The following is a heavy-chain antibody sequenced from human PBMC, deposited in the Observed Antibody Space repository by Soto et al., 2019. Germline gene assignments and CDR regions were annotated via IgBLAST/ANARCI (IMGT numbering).Heavy chain of an antibody. Sequence: SETLSLTCTVSGGSIRNYYWSWIRQPPGKGLEWIGSVYESGVTNYSPSLESRVTISIDTSKSQFSLKLTSVTAADTAVYYCARDRFFDYWGQGTLATVSS. J-gene: IGHJ4*02. CDR1: GGSIRNYY. V-gene: IGHV4-59*01. CDR2: VYESGVT. D-gene: IGHD3-16*01. CDR3: ARDRFFDY.